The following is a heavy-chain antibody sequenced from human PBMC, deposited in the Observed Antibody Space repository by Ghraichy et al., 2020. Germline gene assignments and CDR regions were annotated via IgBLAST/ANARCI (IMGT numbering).Heavy chain of an antibody. CDR3: AKLFPRIVVVPAAGMDV. Sequence: GGSLRLSCAASRFNFSNYAMTWVRQAPEKGLEWVSAISGSGGSTYYADSGKGRFTISRDNSKNTLYLQMNSLRAEDTAVYYCAKLFPRIVVVPAAGMDVWGQGTTVTVSS. J-gene: IGHJ6*02. CDR2: ISGSGGST. D-gene: IGHD2-2*01. V-gene: IGHV3-23*01. CDR1: RFNFSNYA.